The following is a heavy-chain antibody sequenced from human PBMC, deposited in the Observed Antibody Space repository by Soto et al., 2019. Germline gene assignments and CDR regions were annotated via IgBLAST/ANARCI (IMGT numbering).Heavy chain of an antibody. CDR3: AKLSGLGNSPPYCSGGSCYPHDAFDI. Sequence: GGSLRLSCAASGFTFSSYAMSWVRQAPGKGLEWVSAISGSGGSTYYADSVKGRFTISRDNSKNTLYLQMNSRRAEETAVYYCAKLSGLGNSPPYCSGGSCYPHDAFDIWGQGTMVTVSS. V-gene: IGHV3-23*01. D-gene: IGHD2-15*01. CDR1: GFTFSSYA. CDR2: ISGSGGST. J-gene: IGHJ3*02.